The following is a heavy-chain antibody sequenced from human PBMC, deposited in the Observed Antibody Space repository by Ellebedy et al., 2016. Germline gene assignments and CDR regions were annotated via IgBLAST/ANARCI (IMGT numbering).Heavy chain of an antibody. CDR1: GYTFTSCY. Sequence: ASVKVSXKASGYTFTSCYMHWVRQAPGQGLEWMGIINPSGGSTSYAQKFQGRVTMTRDTSTSTVYMELSSLRSEDTAVYYCARDGGAYCSGGSCYPYYYGMDVWGQGTTVTVSS. CDR3: ARDGGAYCSGGSCYPYYYGMDV. J-gene: IGHJ6*02. D-gene: IGHD2-15*01. CDR2: INPSGGST. V-gene: IGHV1-46*01.